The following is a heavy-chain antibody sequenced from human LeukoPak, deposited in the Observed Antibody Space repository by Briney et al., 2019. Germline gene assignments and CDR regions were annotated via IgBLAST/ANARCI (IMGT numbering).Heavy chain of an antibody. Sequence: GGSLRLSCAASGFTFSNYWMSWVRQAPGKGLEWVANIKQDGSQKYYLDSVKGRFSISRDNPKNSVYLQMSSLRAEDTAVYYCARIGYSSSSVDYWGLGTLVTVSS. D-gene: IGHD6-6*01. CDR2: IKQDGSQK. CDR1: GFTFSNYW. J-gene: IGHJ4*02. V-gene: IGHV3-7*01. CDR3: ARIGYSSSSVDY.